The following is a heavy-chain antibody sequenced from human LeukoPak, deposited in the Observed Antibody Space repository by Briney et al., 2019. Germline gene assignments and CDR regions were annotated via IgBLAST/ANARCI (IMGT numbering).Heavy chain of an antibody. CDR1: GFTFSSHA. D-gene: IGHD5-12*01. Sequence: GGSLRLSCAASGFTFSSHAVSWVRQAPGEGLEWVSGISGSGGSTHYADSVKGRFTISRDNSKNTLYLQMNSLRAEDTAVYYCARSLATSYYYMDVWGKGTTVTVSS. CDR3: ARSLATSYYYMDV. CDR2: ISGSGGST. V-gene: IGHV3-23*01. J-gene: IGHJ6*03.